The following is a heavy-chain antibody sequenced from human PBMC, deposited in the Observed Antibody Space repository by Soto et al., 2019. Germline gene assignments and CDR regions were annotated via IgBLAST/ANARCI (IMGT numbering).Heavy chain of an antibody. J-gene: IGHJ4*01. Sequence: GGSLRLSCAASGFTFSSYWMSWVRQAPGKGLEWVANIKQDGSEKYYVDSVKGRFTISRDNAKNSLYLQMNSLRAEDTAVYYCARGGGYFDWLPLFPTDYWGQGTLVTVSS. V-gene: IGHV3-7*03. CDR2: IKQDGSEK. CDR1: GFTFSSYW. CDR3: ARGGGYFDWLPLFPTDY. D-gene: IGHD3-9*01.